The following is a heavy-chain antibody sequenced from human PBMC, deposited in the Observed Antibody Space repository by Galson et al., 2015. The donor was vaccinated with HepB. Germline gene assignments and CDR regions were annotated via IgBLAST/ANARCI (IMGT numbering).Heavy chain of an antibody. CDR2: IYHSGST. Sequence: SETLSLTCTVSGYSISSGYYWGWIRQPPGKGLEWIGSIYHSGSTYYNPSLKSRVTISVDTSKNQFSLKLSSVTAADTAVYYCARIQTSDVVVPAAQVVGAAFDIWGQGTMVTVSS. J-gene: IGHJ3*02. D-gene: IGHD2-2*01. V-gene: IGHV4-38-2*02. CDR1: GYSISSGYY. CDR3: ARIQTSDVVVPAAQVVGAAFDI.